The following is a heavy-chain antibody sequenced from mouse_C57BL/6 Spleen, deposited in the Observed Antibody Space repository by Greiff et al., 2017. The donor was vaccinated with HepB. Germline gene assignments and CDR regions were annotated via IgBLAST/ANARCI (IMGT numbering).Heavy chain of an antibody. V-gene: IGHV1-81*01. CDR2: IYPRSGNT. CDR3: AREKIITTVGYFDY. CDR1: GYTFTSYG. J-gene: IGHJ2*01. D-gene: IGHD1-1*01. Sequence: QVQLQQSGAELARPGASVKLSCKASGYTFTSYGISWVKQRTGQGLEWIGEIYPRSGNTYYNEKFKGKATLTADKSSSTAYMELRSLTSEDSAVYFCAREKIITTVGYFDYWGQGTTLTVSS.